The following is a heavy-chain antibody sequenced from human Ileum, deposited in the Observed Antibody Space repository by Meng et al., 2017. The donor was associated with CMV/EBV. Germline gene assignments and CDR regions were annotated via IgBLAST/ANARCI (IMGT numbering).Heavy chain of an antibody. J-gene: IGHJ4*02. CDR3: ARDLVRGTRRLPTSGFDY. CDR1: GYTFTAYY. D-gene: IGHD3-10*02. Sequence: ASVKVSCKSSGYTFTAYYIHWVRQAPGQGLEWMGWINANSGGTHYAQKFQGRVTMTRDTSSSTAYMDLTGLISDDTAVYYCARDLVRGTRRLPTSGFDYWGQGTLVTVSS. V-gene: IGHV1-2*02. CDR2: INANSGGT.